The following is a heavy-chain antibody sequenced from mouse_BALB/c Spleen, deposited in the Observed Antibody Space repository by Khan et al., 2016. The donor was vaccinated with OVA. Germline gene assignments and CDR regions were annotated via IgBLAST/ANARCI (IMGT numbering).Heavy chain of an antibody. V-gene: IGHV1S50*01. CDR2: IYPGDGRT. D-gene: IGHD1-1*01. CDR3: AISYYGSYWYFDV. Sequence: QIQLVQSGPEVVKPGASVKMSCKTSGYTFIRNYVHWVKQRPGQGLDWIGWIYPGDGRTKYNEKFKGKTTLTADNSSSIAYMLLSSLTSEDSAIYFCAISYYGSYWYFDVWGAGTTVTVSS. CDR1: GYTFIRNY. J-gene: IGHJ1*01.